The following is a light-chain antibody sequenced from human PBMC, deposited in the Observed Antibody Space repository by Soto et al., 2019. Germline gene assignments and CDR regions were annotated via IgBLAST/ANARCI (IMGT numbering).Light chain of an antibody. V-gene: IGLV2-14*01. J-gene: IGLJ7*01. CDR1: SSDVGGYNY. Sequence: QSALTQPASVSGSPGQSIIISCTGTSSDVGGYNYVSWYQQHPGKAPKLMIYEVSNRPSGVSNRFSGSKSGNTASLTISGLQAEDEADYYCSSYTSSSTWVFGGGTQLTVL. CDR3: SSYTSSSTWV. CDR2: EVS.